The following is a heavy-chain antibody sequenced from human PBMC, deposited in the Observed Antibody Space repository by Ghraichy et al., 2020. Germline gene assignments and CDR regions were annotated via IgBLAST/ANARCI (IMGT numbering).Heavy chain of an antibody. CDR3: ARVLGNIWIYYYYYMDV. Sequence: GGSLRLSCAASGFTFSNYAIYWVRQAPGKGLEWVAVISYDGTNKYYADSVKGRCTISRDNSKNTLYLQMNSLRAEDTAVYYCARVLGNIWIYYYYYMDVWGKGTTVTVSS. D-gene: IGHD1-1*01. CDR2: ISYDGTNK. J-gene: IGHJ6*03. CDR1: GFTFSNYA. V-gene: IGHV3-30*04.